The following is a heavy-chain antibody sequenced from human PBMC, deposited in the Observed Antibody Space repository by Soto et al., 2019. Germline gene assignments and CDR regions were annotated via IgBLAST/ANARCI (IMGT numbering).Heavy chain of an antibody. CDR1: GYPFTSYG. D-gene: IGHD3-22*01. V-gene: IGHV1-18*01. CDR2: ISAYNGNT. Sequence: QVQLVQSGGEVKKPGASVKVSCKASGYPFTSYGISWVRQAPGQGLEWMGWISAYNGNTNYAQKFQDRITMTTHTSTTTAYMELRSLRSDDTAVYYCARGSGYHDSSAVFYWGQGTLVTVSS. J-gene: IGHJ4*02. CDR3: ARGSGYHDSSAVFY.